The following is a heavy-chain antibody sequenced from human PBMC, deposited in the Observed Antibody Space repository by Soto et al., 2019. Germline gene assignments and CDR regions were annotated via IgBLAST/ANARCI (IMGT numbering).Heavy chain of an antibody. CDR2: IKQDGSEK. CDR1: GFTFSSYW. V-gene: IGHV3-7*01. J-gene: IGHJ6*04. Sequence: PGGSLRLSCAASGFTFSSYWMSWVRQAPGKGLEWVADIKQDGSEKYYVDSVKGRFTISRDNAKNSLYLQMNSLRAEDTAVYYCARERYSGYDEAIIDVWGKGTTGTVSS. D-gene: IGHD5-12*01. CDR3: ARERYSGYDEAIIDV.